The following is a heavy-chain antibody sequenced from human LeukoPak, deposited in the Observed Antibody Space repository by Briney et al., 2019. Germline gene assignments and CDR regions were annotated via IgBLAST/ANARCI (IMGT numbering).Heavy chain of an antibody. D-gene: IGHD6-13*01. J-gene: IGHJ4*02. Sequence: ASVKVSCKASGYTFTSYGINWVRQATGQGLEWMGWMNPNSGNTGYAQKFQGRVTMTRNTSISTAYMELSSLRSEDTAVYYCATDPQWVAAAGLYDYWGQGTLVTVSS. V-gene: IGHV1-8*01. CDR2: MNPNSGNT. CDR3: ATDPQWVAAAGLYDY. CDR1: GYTFTSYG.